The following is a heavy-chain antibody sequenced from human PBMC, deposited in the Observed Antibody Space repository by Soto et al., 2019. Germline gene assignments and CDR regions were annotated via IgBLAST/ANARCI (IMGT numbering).Heavy chain of an antibody. Sequence: SETLSLTCVVSGASITSNNWWSWVRQPPGKGLEWVGEVYHSGTTNYNPSLKSRVTLSVDKSKNQFSLKVTSVTAADTAVYYCAKDGSGHPYLLWFFNDYWGQGTLVTVSS. D-gene: IGHD3-10*01. CDR1: GASITSNNW. J-gene: IGHJ4*02. CDR2: VYHSGTT. CDR3: AKDGSGHPYLLWFFNDY. V-gene: IGHV4-4*02.